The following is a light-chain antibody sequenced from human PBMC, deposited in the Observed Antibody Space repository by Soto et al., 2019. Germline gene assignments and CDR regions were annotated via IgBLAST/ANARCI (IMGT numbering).Light chain of an antibody. CDR2: GAS. V-gene: IGKV3-20*01. Sequence: EIVMTQSPATLSVSPGERAILSCRASQSISINLAWYQQKPGQPPRLLIYGASSRATGIPDRFSGSGSGTDFTLTISRLEPEDFAVFYCQHYDSLPITFGQGTRLEIK. J-gene: IGKJ5*01. CDR1: QSISIN. CDR3: QHYDSLPIT.